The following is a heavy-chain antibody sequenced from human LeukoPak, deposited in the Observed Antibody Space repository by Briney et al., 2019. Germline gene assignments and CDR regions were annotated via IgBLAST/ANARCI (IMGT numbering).Heavy chain of an antibody. CDR3: ARDSVSHSTTDAFDI. J-gene: IGHJ3*02. CDR1: GFTFSSYS. D-gene: IGHD1-26*01. Sequence: RSGGSLRLSCAASGFTFSSYSMNWVRQAPGKGLEWVSSISSSGSYIYYADSVKGRFTISRDNAKNSLYLQMNSLRAEDTAVYYCARDSVSHSTTDAFDIWGQGTMVTVSS. CDR2: ISSSGSYI. V-gene: IGHV3-21*01.